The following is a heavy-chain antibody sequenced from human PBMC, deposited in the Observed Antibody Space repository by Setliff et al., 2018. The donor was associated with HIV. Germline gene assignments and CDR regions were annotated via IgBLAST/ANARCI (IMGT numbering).Heavy chain of an antibody. CDR1: GVSISSQY. Sequence: KTSETLSLTCAVSGVSISSQYWSWIRQPPGKGLEWIGFIYYNVNNNYNPSLKSRVSISVDTSKNQFSLRLSSVTAADTAVYYCTRGGSMTTLTTWGQGTLVTVSS. V-gene: IGHV4-59*11. CDR2: IYYNVNN. CDR3: TRGGSMTTLTT. J-gene: IGHJ4*02. D-gene: IGHD4-4*01.